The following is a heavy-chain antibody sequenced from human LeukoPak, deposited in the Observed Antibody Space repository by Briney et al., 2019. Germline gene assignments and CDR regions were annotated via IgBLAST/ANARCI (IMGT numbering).Heavy chain of an antibody. Sequence: QPGGSLRLSCAASGFTFSSYWMHWVRQAPGKGLEWVAVIWYDGSNKYYADSMKGRFTISRDNSKNTLYLQMNSLRAEDTAVYYCARAWEYCSGGSCYSEYFQHWGQGTLVTVSS. CDR2: IWYDGSNK. CDR3: ARAWEYCSGGSCYSEYFQH. J-gene: IGHJ1*01. D-gene: IGHD2-15*01. CDR1: GFTFSSYW. V-gene: IGHV3-33*08.